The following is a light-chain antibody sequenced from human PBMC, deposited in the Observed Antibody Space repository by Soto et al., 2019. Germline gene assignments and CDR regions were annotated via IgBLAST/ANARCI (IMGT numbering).Light chain of an antibody. V-gene: IGLV1-40*01. CDR3: QSFDSSQRGSKV. CDR2: GNS. J-gene: IGLJ1*01. CDR1: SSNIGRGFD. Sequence: QSVLTQPPSVSGAPGQRVTISCTGSSSNIGRGFDVHWYQQLPGTAPKLLIYGNSNRPSGVPDRFSGSKSGTSASLAITWLQAEAEADYYRQSFDSSQRGSKVFGSGTKVTLL.